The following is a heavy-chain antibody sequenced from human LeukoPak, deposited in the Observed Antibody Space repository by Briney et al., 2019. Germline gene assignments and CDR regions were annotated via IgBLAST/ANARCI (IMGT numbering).Heavy chain of an antibody. J-gene: IGHJ6*02. CDR3: AKDTGGNGAYFYAMDV. V-gene: IGHV3-9*01. CDR2: INWNSDTK. Sequence: PGGSLRLSCVGSGFAFHNYAMHWVRRPPGKGVEWVSAINWNSDTKAYADSVKGRFTISRDRARNSLYLQMDSLRPEDTALYYCAKDTGGNGAYFYAMDVWGQGTSVTVSS. CDR1: GFAFHNYA. D-gene: IGHD4-23*01.